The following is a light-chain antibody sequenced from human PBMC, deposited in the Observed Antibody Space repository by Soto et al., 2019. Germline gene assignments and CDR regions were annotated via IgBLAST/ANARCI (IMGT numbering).Light chain of an antibody. V-gene: IGKV1-12*02. J-gene: IGKJ1*01. CDR2: GAA. Sequence: DIQMTQSPSSVSASVGDSVTMTCRASQGITNGLAWYQQKPGKAPKPLIYGAASLQSGVPSRFSGGGSGTEFILTITGLQNEDFATYYCREVDGFPWRFGHGTRVEMK. CDR3: REVDGFPWR. CDR1: QGITNG.